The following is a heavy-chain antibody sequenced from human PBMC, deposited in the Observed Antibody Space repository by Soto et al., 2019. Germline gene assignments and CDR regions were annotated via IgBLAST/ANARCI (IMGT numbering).Heavy chain of an antibody. CDR2: ISYDGSNK. CDR3: ASEQLAVLRGVLDY. D-gene: IGHD1-1*01. CDR1: GCTFSSYA. V-gene: IGHV3-30-3*01. Sequence: QVQLVESGGGVVQPGRSLRLSCAASGCTFSSYAMHWVRQAPGKGLEWVAVISYDGSNKYYADSVKGRFTISRDNSKNTLYLQMNSLRAEDTAVYYCASEQLAVLRGVLDYWGQGTLVTVSS. J-gene: IGHJ4*02.